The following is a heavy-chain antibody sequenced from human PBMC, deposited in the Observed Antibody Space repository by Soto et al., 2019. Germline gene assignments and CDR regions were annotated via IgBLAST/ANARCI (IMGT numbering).Heavy chain of an antibody. CDR2: IYYSGST. CDR1: GGSISSYY. CDR3: ARRWGTSFDY. V-gene: IGHV4-59*01. J-gene: IGHJ4*02. D-gene: IGHD7-27*01. Sequence: QVQLQESGPGLVKPSETLSLTCTVSGGSISSYYWSWIRQPPGKGLEWIGYIYYSGSTNYNPSLTRXVXIXXDTSKNQFSRKLSSVTAADTAVYYCARRWGTSFDYWGQGTLVTVSS.